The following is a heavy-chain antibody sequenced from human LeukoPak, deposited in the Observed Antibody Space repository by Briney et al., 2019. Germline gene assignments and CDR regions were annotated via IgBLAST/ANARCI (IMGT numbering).Heavy chain of an antibody. Sequence: PSETLSLTCTVSGGSISSGSYYWSWIRQPAGKGLEWIGSIYHSGSTYYNPSLKSRVTISVDTSKNQFSLKLSSVTAADTAVYYCARRIVAAAGIYYFDYWGQGTLVTVSS. CDR1: GGSISSGSYY. V-gene: IGHV4-39*07. J-gene: IGHJ4*02. CDR3: ARRIVAAAGIYYFDY. CDR2: IYHSGST. D-gene: IGHD6-13*01.